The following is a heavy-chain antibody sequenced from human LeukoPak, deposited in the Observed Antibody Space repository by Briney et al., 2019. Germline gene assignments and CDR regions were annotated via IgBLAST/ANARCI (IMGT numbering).Heavy chain of an antibody. Sequence: PGGSLRLSCAASGFTLSSYSMNWVRQAPGKGLEWVSYISSSSSTIYYADSVKGRFTISTDNAKNSLYLQMNSLRAEDTAVYYCASALPENDGFDIWGQGTMVTVSS. J-gene: IGHJ3*02. CDR3: ASALPENDGFDI. V-gene: IGHV3-48*04. CDR1: GFTLSSYS. D-gene: IGHD1-26*01. CDR2: ISSSSSTI.